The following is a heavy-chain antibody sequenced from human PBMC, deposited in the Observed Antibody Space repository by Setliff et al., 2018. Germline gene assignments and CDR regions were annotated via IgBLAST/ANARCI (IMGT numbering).Heavy chain of an antibody. CDR2: ISGSGGST. V-gene: IGHV3-23*01. J-gene: IGHJ5*02. D-gene: IGHD3-10*01. CDR1: GFTFSSYA. CDR3: AKDLSRVVLWFGVVALGVNNWFDP. Sequence: PGGSLRLSCVASGFTFSSYAMSWVRQAPGKGLEWVSAISGSGGSTYYADSVKGRFTISRDNSKNTLYLQMNSLRAEDTAVYYGAKDLSRVVLWFGVVALGVNNWFDPWGQGTLVTVSS.